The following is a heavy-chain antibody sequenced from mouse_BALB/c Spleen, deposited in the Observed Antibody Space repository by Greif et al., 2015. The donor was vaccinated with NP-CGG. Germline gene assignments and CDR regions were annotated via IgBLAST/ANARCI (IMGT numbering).Heavy chain of an antibody. D-gene: IGHD3-3*01. J-gene: IGHJ2*01. Sequence: EVQLVESGAELVKPGASVKLSCTASGFNIKDTYMHWVKQRPEQGLEWIGRIDPANGSTKYDPKFQGKATITADTSSNTAYLQLSSLTSEDTAVYYCAGTYFDYWGQGTTLTVSS. V-gene: IGHV14-3*02. CDR1: GFNIKDTY. CDR3: AGTYFDY. CDR2: IDPANGST.